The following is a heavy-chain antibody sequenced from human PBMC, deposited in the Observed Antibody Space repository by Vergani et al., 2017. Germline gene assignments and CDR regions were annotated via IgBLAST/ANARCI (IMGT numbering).Heavy chain of an antibody. Sequence: EVMLVQSGAEVKKPGESLKISCKYSESSFISNEIAWVRQMSGKGLQWMGNINPIDSKIAYSPSFQGQAIMSLDKSITTAYLQWRSLTASDTAVYYCTRHVPCGDGACLHFDHWGQQGQVTVSS. CDR2: INPIDSKI. CDR1: ESSFISNE. J-gene: IGHJ4*02. CDR3: TRHVPCGDGACLHFDH. D-gene: IGHD2-21*01. V-gene: IGHV5-51*01.